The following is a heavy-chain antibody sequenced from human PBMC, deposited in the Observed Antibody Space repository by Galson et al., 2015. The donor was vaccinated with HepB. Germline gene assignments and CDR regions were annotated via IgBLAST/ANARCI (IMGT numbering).Heavy chain of an antibody. CDR3: AAGSAAAGYHYYYYYYMDV. D-gene: IGHD6-13*01. CDR2: IVVGSGNT. CDR1: GFTFTSSA. V-gene: IGHV1-58*01. Sequence: SVKVSCKASGFTFTSSAVQWVRQARGQRLEWIGWIVVGSGNTNYAQKFQERVTITRDMSTSTAYMELSSLRSEDTAVYYCAAGSAAAGYHYYYYYYMDVWGKGTTVTVSS. J-gene: IGHJ6*03.